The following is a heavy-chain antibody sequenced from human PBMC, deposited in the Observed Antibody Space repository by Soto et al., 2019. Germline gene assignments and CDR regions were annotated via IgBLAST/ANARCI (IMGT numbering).Heavy chain of an antibody. J-gene: IGHJ6*02. CDR1: GYTFTSYD. CDR2: MKPNSGNT. Sequence: ASVKVSCKASGYTFTSYDINWVRQANGQGLEWMGWMKPNSGNTGYAQKFQGRVTMTRITSISTADMELSSLRSEDTAVYYCARDDFWSGYPPSGDYGMDVWGQGTTVTVSS. D-gene: IGHD3-3*01. CDR3: ARDDFWSGYPPSGDYGMDV. V-gene: IGHV1-8*01.